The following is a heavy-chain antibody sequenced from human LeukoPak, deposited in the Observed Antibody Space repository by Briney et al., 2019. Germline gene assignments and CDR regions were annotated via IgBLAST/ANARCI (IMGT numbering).Heavy chain of an antibody. Sequence: PGGTLRLSCAASRFTFSSYGMSWVRQAPGKGLVWVSAISGSGGSTYYADSVKGRFTISRDNSKNTLYLQMNSLRAEDTAVYYCAKGIAAAALFDYWGQGTLVTVSS. V-gene: IGHV3-23*01. CDR2: ISGSGGST. J-gene: IGHJ4*02. CDR3: AKGIAAAALFDY. CDR1: RFTFSSYG. D-gene: IGHD6-13*01.